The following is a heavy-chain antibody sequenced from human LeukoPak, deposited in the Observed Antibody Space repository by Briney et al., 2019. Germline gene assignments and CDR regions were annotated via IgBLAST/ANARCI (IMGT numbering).Heavy chain of an antibody. CDR2: IRSKAYGGTT. D-gene: IGHD3-3*01. J-gene: IGHJ6*03. CDR1: GFTFGDYA. Sequence: GGSLRLSCTASGFTFGDYAMSWFRQAPGKGLEWVGFIRSKAYGGTTEYAASVKGRFTISRDDSKSIAYLQMNSLKTEDTAVYYCTRDKDYDFWSGYYTYYYYYMDVSRKGTTVTVSS. V-gene: IGHV3-49*03. CDR3: TRDKDYDFWSGYYTYYYYYMDV.